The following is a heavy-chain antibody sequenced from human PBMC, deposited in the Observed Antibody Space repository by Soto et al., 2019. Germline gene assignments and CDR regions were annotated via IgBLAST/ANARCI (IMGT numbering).Heavy chain of an antibody. CDR1: GLTSRSHA. J-gene: IGHJ4*02. CDR2: ISGGGYTA. V-gene: IGHV3-23*01. D-gene: IGHD5-12*01. CDR3: AKAQGVATITSNFDY. Sequence: EVQLLESGGGLAQPGGSLRLSCVVSGLTSRSHAMYWVRQAPGPGLEWVAGISGGGYTAYYPDSVRGHFTISRDNSQNTVFLQIDNLRPDDTAVYYCAKAQGVATITSNFDYWCQGNLVTVSS.